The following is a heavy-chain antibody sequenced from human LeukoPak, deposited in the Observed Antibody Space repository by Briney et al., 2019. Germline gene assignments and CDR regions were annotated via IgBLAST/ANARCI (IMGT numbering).Heavy chain of an antibody. CDR2: INPSGGST. V-gene: IGHV1-46*01. D-gene: IGHD2-8*01. J-gene: IGHJ4*02. Sequence: AASVKVSCKASGYTFTSYFIHWVRQAPGQGPEWMGIINPSGGSTTYAQKFQGRVTMTRDTSTTTVYMELSSLRSEDTAVYYCARAPRYCTNGVCSENWGQGTLVTVSS. CDR3: ARAPRYCTNGVCSEN. CDR1: GYTFTSYF.